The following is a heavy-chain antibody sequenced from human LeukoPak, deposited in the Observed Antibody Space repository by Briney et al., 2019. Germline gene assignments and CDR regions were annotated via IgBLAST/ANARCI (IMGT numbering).Heavy chain of an antibody. Sequence: PSETLSLTCTVSGGSISSYYWSWIRQPPGKGLEWIGYIYYSGSTNYNPSLKSRVTISVDTSKNQFSLKLSSVTAADTAVYYCARASYRFPFDYWGQGTLVTVSS. D-gene: IGHD4-11*01. CDR2: IYYSGST. J-gene: IGHJ4*02. CDR1: GGSISSYY. V-gene: IGHV4-59*01. CDR3: ARASYRFPFDY.